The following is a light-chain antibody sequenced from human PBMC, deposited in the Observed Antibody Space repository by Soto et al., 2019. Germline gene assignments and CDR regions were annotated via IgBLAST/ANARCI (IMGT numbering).Light chain of an antibody. CDR3: QQYGRSPLVP. CDR2: GAS. CDR1: QSVSSSY. Sequence: EIALTQSPGTLSLSPGERATLSCRASQSVSSSYLAWYQQKPGQAPRLLIYGASSRATGIPDRFSGSGSGTDFTLTISRLEPEDFALYYCQQYGRSPLVPFGQGTRLEMK. J-gene: IGKJ5*01. V-gene: IGKV3-20*01.